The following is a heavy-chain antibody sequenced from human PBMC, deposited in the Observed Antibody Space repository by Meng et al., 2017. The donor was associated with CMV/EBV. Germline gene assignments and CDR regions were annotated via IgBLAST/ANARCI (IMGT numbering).Heavy chain of an antibody. D-gene: IGHD3-3*01. CDR3: AREGYDFWSGSPPRGWFDP. Sequence: ESLKISCTVSGGSISSYYWSWIRQPPGKGLEWIGYIYYSGSTNYNPSLKSRVTISVDTSKNQFSLKLSSVTAADTAVYYCAREGYDFWSGSPPRGWFDPWGQGTLVTVSS. CDR2: IYYSGST. V-gene: IGHV4-59*01. CDR1: GGSISSYY. J-gene: IGHJ5*02.